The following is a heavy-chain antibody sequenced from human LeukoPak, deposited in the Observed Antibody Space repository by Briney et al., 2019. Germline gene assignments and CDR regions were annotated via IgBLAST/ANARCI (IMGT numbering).Heavy chain of an antibody. CDR1: GFTFSSYA. Sequence: GGSLRLSCAASGFTFSSYAMSWVRQAPGKGLEWVSGISGSGGNTYYADSVKGRFTISRDNPKNTLSLQMNSLRAEDTAVYYCAKAILAAAGPYGMGVWGQGTTVTVSS. CDR3: AKAILAAAGPYGMGV. D-gene: IGHD6-13*01. V-gene: IGHV3-23*01. CDR2: ISGSGGNT. J-gene: IGHJ6*02.